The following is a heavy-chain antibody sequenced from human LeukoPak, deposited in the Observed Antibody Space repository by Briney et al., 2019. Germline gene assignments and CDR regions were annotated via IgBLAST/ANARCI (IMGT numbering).Heavy chain of an antibody. V-gene: IGHV1-18*01. Sequence: ASVKVSCKASGYTFTSYGISWVRRAPGQGLEWMGWISAYNGNTNYAQKIQGRVTLTTDTATSTAYMELRSLRSDDTAVYYCARGLMITFGRGVVKEEYYYSGMDVWGQGTTVTVSS. D-gene: IGHD3-16*01. J-gene: IGHJ6*02. CDR1: GYTFTSYG. CDR3: ARGLMITFGRGVVKEEYYYSGMDV. CDR2: ISAYNGNT.